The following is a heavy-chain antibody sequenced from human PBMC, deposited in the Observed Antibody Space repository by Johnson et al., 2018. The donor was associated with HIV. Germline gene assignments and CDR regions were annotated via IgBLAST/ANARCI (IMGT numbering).Heavy chain of an antibody. J-gene: IGHJ3*02. CDR2: ISYDGSNK. CDR3: ARVRAGRENAFDI. CDR1: GFTFSSYA. D-gene: IGHD1-26*01. Sequence: QVQLVESGGGLVQPGRSLRLSCAASGFTFSSYAMHWVRQAPGEGLEWVAVISYDGSNKYYADSVKGRFTISRDNSKNTLSLQMNSPRVDDTAIYYCARVRAGRENAFDIWGQGTMVTVSS. V-gene: IGHV3-30-3*01.